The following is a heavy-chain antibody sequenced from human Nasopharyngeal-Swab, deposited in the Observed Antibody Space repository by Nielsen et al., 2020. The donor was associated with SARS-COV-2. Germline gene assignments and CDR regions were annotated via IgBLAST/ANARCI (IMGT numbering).Heavy chain of an antibody. Sequence: WIRQPPGKGLEWVSAISGGGGGTYYADSVKGRFTISRDNSKRTLYLQMNSLRAEDTAVYYCAKEESSYDSWSGYVTNYYYNGMDVWGQGTTVTVSS. D-gene: IGHD3-3*01. V-gene: IGHV3-23*01. CDR3: AKEESSYDSWSGYVTNYYYNGMDV. CDR2: ISGGGGGT. J-gene: IGHJ6*02.